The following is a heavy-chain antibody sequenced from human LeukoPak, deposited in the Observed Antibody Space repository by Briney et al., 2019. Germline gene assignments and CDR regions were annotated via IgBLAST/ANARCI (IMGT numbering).Heavy chain of an antibody. V-gene: IGHV1-46*01. CDR2: INPSGGST. J-gene: IGHJ4*02. Sequence: ASVKVSCMASRYTFTSYYMHWVRQAPGQGLEWMGIINPSGGSTSYAQKFQGRVTMTRDTSTSTVYMELSSLRSEDTAVYYCASGGYSYQRGIDYWGQGTLVTVST. CDR3: ASGGYSYQRGIDY. D-gene: IGHD5-18*01. CDR1: RYTFTSYY.